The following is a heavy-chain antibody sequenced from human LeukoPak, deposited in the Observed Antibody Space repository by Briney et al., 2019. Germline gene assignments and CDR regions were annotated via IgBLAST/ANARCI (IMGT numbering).Heavy chain of an antibody. Sequence: ASVKVSCKASGYTFTSYGISWVRQAPGQGLEWMGWISAYNGNTNYAQKLQGRVTMTTDTSTSTAYMELRSLRSGDTAVYYCARDQGIYYYGMDVWGQGTTVTASS. CDR2: ISAYNGNT. V-gene: IGHV1-18*01. CDR3: ARDQGIYYYGMDV. CDR1: GYTFTSYG. J-gene: IGHJ6*02. D-gene: IGHD2/OR15-2a*01.